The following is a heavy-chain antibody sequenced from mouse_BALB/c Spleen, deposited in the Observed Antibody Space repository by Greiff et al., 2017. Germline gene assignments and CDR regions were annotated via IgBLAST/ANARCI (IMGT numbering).Heavy chain of an antibody. J-gene: IGHJ2*01. D-gene: IGHD1-2*01. CDR2: IDPANGNT. Sequence: DVKLQESGAELVKPGASVKLSCTASGFNIKDTYMHWVKQRPEQGLEWIGRIDPANGNTKYDPKFQGKATITADTSSNTAYLQLSSLTSEDTAVYYCARAYGYYFDYWGQGTTLTVSS. CDR3: ARAYGYYFDY. V-gene: IGHV14-3*02. CDR1: GFNIKDTY.